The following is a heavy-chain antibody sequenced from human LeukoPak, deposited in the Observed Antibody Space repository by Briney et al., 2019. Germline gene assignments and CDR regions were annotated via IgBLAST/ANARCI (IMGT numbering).Heavy chain of an antibody. CDR2: IWYDGSNK. J-gene: IGHJ4*02. CDR3: AKPMYYYDSSGTPFDY. D-gene: IGHD3-22*01. CDR1: GFTFSSYG. V-gene: IGHV3-33*06. Sequence: GRSLRLSCAASGFTFSSYGMHWVRQAPGKGLEWVAVIWYDGSNKYYADSVKGRFTISRDNSKNTLYLQMNSLRAEDTAVYYCAKPMYYYDSSGTPFDYRGQGTLVTVSS.